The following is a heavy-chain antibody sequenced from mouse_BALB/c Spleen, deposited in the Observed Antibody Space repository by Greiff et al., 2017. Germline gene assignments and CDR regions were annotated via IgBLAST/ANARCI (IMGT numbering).Heavy chain of an antibody. CDR2: ISSGGST. CDR3: ARGVDGGFAY. V-gene: IGHV5-6-5*01. CDR1: GFTFSSYA. J-gene: IGHJ3*01. Sequence: EVQLVESGGGLVKPGGSLKLSCAASGFTFSSYAMSWVRQTPEKRLEWVASISSGGSTYYPDSVKGRFTISRDNARNILYLQMSSLRSEDTAMYYCARGVDGGFAYWGQGTLVTVSA.